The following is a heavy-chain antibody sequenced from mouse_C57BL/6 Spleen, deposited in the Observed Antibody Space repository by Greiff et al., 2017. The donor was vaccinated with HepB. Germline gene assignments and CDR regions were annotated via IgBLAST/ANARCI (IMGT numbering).Heavy chain of an antibody. D-gene: IGHD1-1*01. CDR1: GYTFTSYT. V-gene: IGHV1-4*01. J-gene: IGHJ4*01. CDR2: INPSSGYT. CDR3: ARSYYYYGITAMDY. Sequence: VKLQESGAELARPGASVKMSCKASGYTFTSYTMHWVKQRPGQGLEWIGYINPSSGYTKYNQKFKDKATLTADKSSSTAYMQLSSLTSEDSAVYYCARSYYYYGITAMDYWGQGTSVTVSS.